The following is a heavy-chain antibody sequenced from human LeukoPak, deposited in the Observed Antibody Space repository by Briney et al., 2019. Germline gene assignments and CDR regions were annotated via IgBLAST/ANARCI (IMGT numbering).Heavy chain of an antibody. CDR2: ITWDGGRT. Sequence: GGSLRLSCAASGFTFDDYAMYWVRQAPGKGLEWVALITWDGGRTYYGDSVKGRFTVSRDNSKNSLFLQMNSLRTEDTPLYYCSKGPQRYGSGILGDSWGQGTLVTVSS. CDR3: SKGPQRYGSGILGDS. J-gene: IGHJ4*02. D-gene: IGHD3-10*01. V-gene: IGHV3-43D*03. CDR1: GFTFDDYA.